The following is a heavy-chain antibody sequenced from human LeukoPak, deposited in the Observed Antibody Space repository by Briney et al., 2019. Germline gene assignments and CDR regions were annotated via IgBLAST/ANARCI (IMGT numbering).Heavy chain of an antibody. V-gene: IGHV1-2*02. CDR2: INPNSGGT. CDR1: GYTFTGYY. D-gene: IGHD3-10*01. J-gene: IGHJ4*02. Sequence: ASVKVSCKASGYTFTGYYIYWVRQAPGQGLEWMGWINPNSGGTNYAQKFQGRVTMTRDTSISTAYMELSRLRSDDTAVYFCARVIHYFGSGTYRYDFDYWGQGTLVTVSS. CDR3: ARVIHYFGSGTYRYDFDY.